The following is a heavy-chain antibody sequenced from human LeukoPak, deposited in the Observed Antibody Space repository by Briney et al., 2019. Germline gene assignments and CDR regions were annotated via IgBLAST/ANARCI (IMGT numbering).Heavy chain of an antibody. Sequence: GASVKVSCKASGGTFSSYAISWVRQAPGQGLEWMGRIIPILGIANYAQKFQGRVTITADKSTSTAYMELSSLRSEDTAVYYCARPIVVVPAATNYYYYGTDVWGQGTTVTVSS. D-gene: IGHD2-2*01. J-gene: IGHJ6*02. CDR3: ARPIVVVPAATNYYYYGTDV. CDR2: IIPILGIA. CDR1: GGTFSSYA. V-gene: IGHV1-69*04.